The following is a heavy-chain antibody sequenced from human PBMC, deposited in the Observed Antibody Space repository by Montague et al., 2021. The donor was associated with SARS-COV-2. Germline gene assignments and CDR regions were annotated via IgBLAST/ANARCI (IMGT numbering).Heavy chain of an antibody. CDR2: ISSSGSTI. D-gene: IGHD3-9*01. CDR1: GFTFSDYY. Sequence: SLRLSCAASGFTFSDYYMSWIRQAPGKGLEWVSYISSSGSTIYYADSVKGRFTISRDNAKNSLYLQMNSLRAEDTAVYYCARTPAPHYDILTGYYLIPYFDYWGQGTLVTVSS. V-gene: IGHV3-11*01. CDR3: ARTPAPHYDILTGYYLIPYFDY. J-gene: IGHJ4*02.